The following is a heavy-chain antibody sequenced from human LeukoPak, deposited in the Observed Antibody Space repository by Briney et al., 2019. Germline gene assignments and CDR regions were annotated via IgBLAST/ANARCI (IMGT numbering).Heavy chain of an antibody. V-gene: IGHV3-30*02. CDR2: IWYGGSNK. CDR3: AKGSWSDSSGLDY. CDR1: GFTFSSYG. D-gene: IGHD3-22*01. Sequence: PGGSLRLSCAASGFTFSSYGMHWVRQAPGKGLEWVAVIWYGGSNKYYADSVKGRFTISRDNSKNTLYLQMNSLRAEDTAVYYCAKGSWSDSSGLDYWGQGTLVTVSS. J-gene: IGHJ4*02.